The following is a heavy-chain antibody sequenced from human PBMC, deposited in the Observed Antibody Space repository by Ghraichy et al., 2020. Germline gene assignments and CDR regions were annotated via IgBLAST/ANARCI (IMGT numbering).Heavy chain of an antibody. D-gene: IGHD3-3*01. J-gene: IGHJ5*02. CDR2: INHSGST. Sequence: SETLSLTCAVYGGSFSGYYWSWIRQPPGKGLEWIGEINHSGSTNYNPSLKSRVTISVDTSKNQFSLKLSSVTAADTAVYYCARGTGIRFLEWLLPLNWFDPWGQGTLVTVSS. V-gene: IGHV4-34*01. CDR3: ARGTGIRFLEWLLPLNWFDP. CDR1: GGSFSGYY.